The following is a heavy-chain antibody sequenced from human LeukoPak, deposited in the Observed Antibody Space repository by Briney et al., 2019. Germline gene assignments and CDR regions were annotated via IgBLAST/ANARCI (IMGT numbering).Heavy chain of an antibody. CDR2: LKQDGSDK. D-gene: IGHD2-21*02. CDR1: GFTFSSYW. CDR3: AREGIVVVTDPYWYFDL. J-gene: IGHJ2*01. Sequence: GVSLRLSCAASGFTFSSYWMSWVPQAPGKGREWVANLKQDGSDKFYVDSVKGRFTISRDNAKNSLYLQMNSLRAEDTAVYYCAREGIVVVTDPYWYFDLWGRGTLVTVSS. V-gene: IGHV3-7*05.